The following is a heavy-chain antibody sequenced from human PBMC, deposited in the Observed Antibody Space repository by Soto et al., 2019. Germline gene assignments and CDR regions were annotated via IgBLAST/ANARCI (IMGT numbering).Heavy chain of an antibody. CDR1: GGSISSYY. CDR2: IYYSGST. D-gene: IGHD3-3*01. J-gene: IGHJ4*02. CDR3: ASWSGYYGASQVYDY. Sequence: SETLFLTCTVSGGSISSYYWSWIRQPPGKGLEWIGYIYYSGSTNYNPSLKSRVTISVDTSKNQFSLKLSSVTAADTAVYYCASWSGYYGASQVYDYWGQGTLVTVSS. V-gene: IGHV4-59*01.